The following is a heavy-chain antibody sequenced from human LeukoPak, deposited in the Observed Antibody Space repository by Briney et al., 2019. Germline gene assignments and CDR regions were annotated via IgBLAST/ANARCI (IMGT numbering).Heavy chain of an antibody. Sequence: GGSLRLSCAASGLTFSSYAMHWVRQAPGKGLEWVAVISYDGSNKYYADSVKGRFTISRDNSKNTLYLQMNSLRAEDTAVYYCARDWDGDYGGFDYWGQGTLVTVSS. CDR1: GLTFSSYA. V-gene: IGHV3-30-3*01. CDR2: ISYDGSNK. D-gene: IGHD4-17*01. CDR3: ARDWDGDYGGFDY. J-gene: IGHJ4*02.